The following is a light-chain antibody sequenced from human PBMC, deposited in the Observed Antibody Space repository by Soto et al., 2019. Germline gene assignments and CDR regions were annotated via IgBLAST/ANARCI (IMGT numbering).Light chain of an antibody. CDR1: QTVNSN. V-gene: IGKV3-15*01. Sequence: EIVMTQSPATLSLSPGERATLSCRASQTVNSNYLAWYQQKPGQAPRLLIHGTSTRVTGIPARFSGSGSGTEFTLTICSLQSEDVAVYYCQQYINWPQTFGQGTKVEIK. CDR2: GTS. J-gene: IGKJ1*01. CDR3: QQYINWPQT.